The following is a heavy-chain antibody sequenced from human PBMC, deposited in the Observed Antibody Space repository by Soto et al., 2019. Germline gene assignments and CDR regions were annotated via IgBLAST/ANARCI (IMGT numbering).Heavy chain of an antibody. J-gene: IGHJ6*02. CDR1: GGTFSSYA. Sequence: GASVKVSCKASGGTFSSYAISWVRQAPGQGLEWMGGIIPIFGTANYAQKFQGRVTITADNSRNTVDLQMNSLRTEDTAVYYCAKSLGPDYLKSYGMDVWRQGTTVTVSS. CDR2: IIPIFGTA. D-gene: IGHD4-17*01. CDR3: AKSLGPDYLKSYGMDV. V-gene: IGHV1-69*06.